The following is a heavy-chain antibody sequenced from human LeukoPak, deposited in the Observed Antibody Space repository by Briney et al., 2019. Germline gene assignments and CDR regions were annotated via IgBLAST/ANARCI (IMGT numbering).Heavy chain of an antibody. V-gene: IGHV3-30-3*01. Sequence: GSLRLSCAASGFTFSNYVMHWVRQAPGKGLEWVALIAYDGGEKYYADSVKGRFTISRDNSKNTLYLQMNSLRAEDTAMFYCARARGDSSPASRYFDYWGQGALVTVSS. J-gene: IGHJ4*02. CDR3: ARARGDSSPASRYFDY. CDR1: GFTFSNYV. D-gene: IGHD5-18*01. CDR2: IAYDGGEK.